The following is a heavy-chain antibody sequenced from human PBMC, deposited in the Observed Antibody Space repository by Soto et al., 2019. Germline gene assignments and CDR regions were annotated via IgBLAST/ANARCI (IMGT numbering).Heavy chain of an antibody. CDR2: ITSSGGTI. Sequence: GGSLRLSCAASGFTFSSYTMNWLRQAPGRRLEWVSYITSSGGTIYYTDSVKGRFTISRDNAGRTLYLQMNNLRAEDTAVYYCAKFFSYGGGDCYLASDYFDYWGQGTLVTV. CDR3: AKFFSYGGGDCYLASDYFDY. V-gene: IGHV3-48*01. D-gene: IGHD2-21*02. CDR1: GFTFSSYT. J-gene: IGHJ4*02.